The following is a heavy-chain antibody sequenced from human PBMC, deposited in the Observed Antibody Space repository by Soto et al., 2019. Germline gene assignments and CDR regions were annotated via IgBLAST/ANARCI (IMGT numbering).Heavy chain of an antibody. Sequence: ESGGGLVQPGGSLRLSCAASGFTFSSYAMSWVRQAPGKGLEWVSAILGSGGTTYYADSVKGRFTISRDNFKNTLYLQMNSLRAEDTAVYYCAKDNRIAARGNWFDPWGQGTLVTVSS. CDR1: GFTFSSYA. D-gene: IGHD6-6*01. CDR2: ILGSGGTT. J-gene: IGHJ5*02. CDR3: AKDNRIAARGNWFDP. V-gene: IGHV3-23*01.